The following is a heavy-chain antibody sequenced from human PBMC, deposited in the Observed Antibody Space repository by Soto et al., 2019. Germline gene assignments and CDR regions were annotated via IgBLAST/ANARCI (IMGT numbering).Heavy chain of an antibody. CDR2: IYPGDSDT. J-gene: IGHJ4*02. Sequence: GESLKISCKGSGYSFTSYWIGWLRQMPGKGLELMGMIYPGDSDTRHSPSFQGQVTISADKSMSTAYLQWSSLKGSDTAMYYCAIRGIAAAGLDYWTQGTLVPVSS. V-gene: IGHV5-51*01. CDR1: GYSFTSYW. D-gene: IGHD6-13*01. CDR3: AIRGIAAAGLDY.